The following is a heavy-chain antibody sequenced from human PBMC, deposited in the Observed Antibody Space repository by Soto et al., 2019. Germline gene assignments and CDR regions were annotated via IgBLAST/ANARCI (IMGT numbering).Heavy chain of an antibody. D-gene: IGHD3-16*01. CDR3: ARGRRLGYYYYYYMDV. CDR2: MNPNSGNT. Sequence: ASVKVSCKASGYTFTSYDINWVRQATGQGLEWMGWMNPNSGNTGYAQKFQGRVTMTRNTSISTAYMELSSLRSEDTAVYYCARGRRLGYYYYYYMDVWGKGTTVTVFS. V-gene: IGHV1-8*01. J-gene: IGHJ6*03. CDR1: GYTFTSYD.